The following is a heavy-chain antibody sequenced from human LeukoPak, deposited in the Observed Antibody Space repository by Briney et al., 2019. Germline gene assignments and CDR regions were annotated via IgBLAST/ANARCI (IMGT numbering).Heavy chain of an antibody. J-gene: IGHJ4*02. D-gene: IGHD1-26*01. CDR2: IYYSGST. CDR1: GGSISSYY. V-gene: IGHV4-59*12. Sequence: SETLSLTCTVSGGSISSYYWSWIRQPPGKGLEWIGYIYYSGSTNYNPSLKSRVTISVDTSKNQFSLKLSSVTAADTAVYYCARVSELLDLFDYWGQGTLVTVSS. CDR3: ARVSELLDLFDY.